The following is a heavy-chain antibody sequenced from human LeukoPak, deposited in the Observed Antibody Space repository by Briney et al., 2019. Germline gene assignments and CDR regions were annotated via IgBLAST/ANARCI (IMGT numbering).Heavy chain of an antibody. CDR2: INPNSGDT. Sequence: GASVKVSCKTSVYTFTDYYMHWVRQAPGQGLEWMGWINPNSGDTNYTQRFQGRLTMTWDTSINTAFVELIRLTSDDTAVYFCARLSYYYDSSGYYPHFDYWGQGTLVTVSS. V-gene: IGHV1-2*02. D-gene: IGHD3-22*01. CDR1: VYTFTDYY. J-gene: IGHJ4*02. CDR3: ARLSYYYDSSGYYPHFDY.